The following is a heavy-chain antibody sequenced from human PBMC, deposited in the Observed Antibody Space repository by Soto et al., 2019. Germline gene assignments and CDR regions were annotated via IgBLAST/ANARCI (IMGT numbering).Heavy chain of an antibody. CDR2: INHSGST. CDR3: ARGKITMVRGVIIHYYYGMDV. CDR1: GGSFSGYY. D-gene: IGHD3-10*01. Sequence: SETLSLTCAVYGGSFSGYYWSWIRQPPGKGLEWIGEINHSGSTNYNPSLKSRVTISVDTSKNQFSLKLSSVTAADTAVYYCARGKITMVRGVIIHYYYGMDVWGQGTTVT. V-gene: IGHV4-34*01. J-gene: IGHJ6*02.